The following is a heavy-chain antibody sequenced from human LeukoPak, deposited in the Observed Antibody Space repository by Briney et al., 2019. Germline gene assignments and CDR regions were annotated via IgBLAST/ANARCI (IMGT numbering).Heavy chain of an antibody. Sequence: GASVKVSCKASGGTFSSYAISWVRQATGQGLEWMGWMNPNSGNTGYAQKFQGRVTMTRNTSISTAYMELSSLRSEDTAVYYCARQPYGDSPDYWGQGTLVTVSS. V-gene: IGHV1-8*02. J-gene: IGHJ4*02. CDR2: MNPNSGNT. CDR1: GGTFSSYA. CDR3: ARQPYGDSPDY. D-gene: IGHD4-17*01.